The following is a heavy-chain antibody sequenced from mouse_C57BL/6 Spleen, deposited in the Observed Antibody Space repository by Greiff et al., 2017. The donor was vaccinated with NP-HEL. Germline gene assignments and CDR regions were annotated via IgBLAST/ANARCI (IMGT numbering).Heavy chain of an antibody. CDR3: ARGDGYYFDY. D-gene: IGHD2-3*01. Sequence: QVQLQQPGAELVMPGASVKLSCKASGYTFTSYWMHWVKQRPGQGLEWIGEIDPSDSYTNYNQKFKGKSTLTVDKSSSTAYMQLSSLTSEDSAVYYCARGDGYYFDYWGQGTTLTVSS. V-gene: IGHV1-69*01. CDR1: GYTFTSYW. CDR2: IDPSDSYT. J-gene: IGHJ2*01.